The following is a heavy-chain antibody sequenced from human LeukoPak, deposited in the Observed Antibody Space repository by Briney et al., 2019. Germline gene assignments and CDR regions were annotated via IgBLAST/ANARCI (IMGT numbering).Heavy chain of an antibody. J-gene: IGHJ4*02. D-gene: IGHD1-26*01. CDR2: ISGTGNSP. V-gene: IGHV3-23*01. CDR1: GFTLSTYA. Sequence: GGSLRLSCAASGFTLSTYAMSWVRQAPGKGLEWVSAISGTGNSPYYGDSVKGRFTISRDNSKNTLYLQMNSLRAEDTAVYYCAKIVAISGRPREGFDYWGQGTLVTVSS. CDR3: AKIVAISGRPREGFDY.